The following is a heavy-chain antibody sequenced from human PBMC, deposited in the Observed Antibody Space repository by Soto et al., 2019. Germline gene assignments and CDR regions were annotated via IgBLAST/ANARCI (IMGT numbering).Heavy chain of an antibody. V-gene: IGHV3-23*01. CDR3: ATSNYGERD. CDR1: GFTLSEYA. J-gene: IGHJ4*02. D-gene: IGHD3-10*01. CDR2: VSGSGDST. Sequence: ELQVLESGGGLVQPGGSLRLTCAASGFTLSEYATSWVRQAPGQGLEWVSFVSGSGDSTYYTDSVKGRFTISRDSSKNTVCLQMNSLRAEDTAVYYCATSNYGERDWGQGTLVIVSS.